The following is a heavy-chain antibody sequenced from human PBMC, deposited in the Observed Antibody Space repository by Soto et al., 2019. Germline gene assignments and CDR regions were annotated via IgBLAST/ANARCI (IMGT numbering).Heavy chain of an antibody. V-gene: IGHV1-69*17. Sequence: QVQLVQSGAEVQKPGSSVKVSCKASGGTFSRYAISWVRQAPGQGLEWMGGIIPIFGIENYAQKFQGRVTITADTSTSTAYMELSSLRSEDTALYYCAYHTMVRGVIISDSYYGMDVWGQGTTVTVSS. CDR3: AYHTMVRGVIISDSYYGMDV. J-gene: IGHJ6*02. CDR2: IIPIFGIE. D-gene: IGHD3-10*01. CDR1: GGTFSRYA.